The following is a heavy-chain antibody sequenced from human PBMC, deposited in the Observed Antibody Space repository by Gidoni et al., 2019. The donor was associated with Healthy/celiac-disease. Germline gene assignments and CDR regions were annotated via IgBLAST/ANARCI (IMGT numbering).Heavy chain of an antibody. Sequence: EVQLVESGGGLIQPGGYMRLSCAAAGFTVSSNYMRWVRQAPGKGLEWVSVIYSGCSTYYADSVKGRFTISRDNSKNTLYLQMNSLRAEDTAVYYCARKIPDSSGLYYYYYYGMDVWGQGTTVTVSS. CDR2: IYSGCST. CDR3: ARKIPDSSGLYYYYYYGMDV. J-gene: IGHJ6*02. CDR1: GFTVSSNY. D-gene: IGHD3-22*01. V-gene: IGHV3-53*01.